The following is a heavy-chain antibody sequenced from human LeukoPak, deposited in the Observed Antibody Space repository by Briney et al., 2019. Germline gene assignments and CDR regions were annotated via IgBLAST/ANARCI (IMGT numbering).Heavy chain of an antibody. CDR2: LYYSGSP. J-gene: IGHJ5*02. V-gene: IGHV4-30-4*01. Sequence: SQTLSLPCTVSGGSISRGDYYWSWIRQPPGKGLEWMGYLYYSGSPYYHLSLKRRLTISVDTYKNQFSLNLSSVTAADTAVYYWARDLARRYDFWSGYYIRETTWGQGTLVTVSS. CDR3: ARDLARRYDFWSGYYIRETT. CDR1: GGSISRGDYY. D-gene: IGHD3-3*01.